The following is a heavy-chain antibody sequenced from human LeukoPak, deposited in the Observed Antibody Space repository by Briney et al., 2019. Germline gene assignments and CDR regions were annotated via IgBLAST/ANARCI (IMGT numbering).Heavy chain of an antibody. V-gene: IGHV4-39*01. CDR3: ARVSITGNAFDI. J-gene: IGHJ3*02. CDR1: GGSISSSSYY. D-gene: IGHD1-20*01. CDR2: IYYSGST. Sequence: PSETLSLTCTVSGGSISSSSYYWGWILLPPGKGPEWIGSIYYSGSTYYNPSLKSRVTISVDTSKNQFSLKLSSVTAADTAVYYCARVSITGNAFDIWGQGTMVTVSS.